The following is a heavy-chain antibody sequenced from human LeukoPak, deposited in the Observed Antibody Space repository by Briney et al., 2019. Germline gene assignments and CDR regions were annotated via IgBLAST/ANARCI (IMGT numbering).Heavy chain of an antibody. V-gene: IGHV4-34*01. D-gene: IGHD3-16*02. CDR1: GGSFSGYY. CDR3: ARAFGDYDYVWGSYRYKVTNFFDY. Sequence: SSETLSLTCAVYGGSFSGYYWSWIRQPPGKGLEWIGEINHSGSTNYNPSLKSRVTISVDTSKNQFSLKLSPVTAADTAVYYCARAFGDYDYVWGSYRYKVTNFFDYWGQGTLVTVSS. CDR2: INHSGST. J-gene: IGHJ4*02.